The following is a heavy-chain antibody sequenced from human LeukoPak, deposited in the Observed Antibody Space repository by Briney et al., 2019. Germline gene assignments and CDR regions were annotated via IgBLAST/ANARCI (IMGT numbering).Heavy chain of an antibody. CDR1: GFTFGDYA. Sequence: GGSLRLSCTTSGFTFGDYAMSWFRQAPGKGLEWVGFIRSRGYGGITEYAASVKGRFTISTDDSKSIAYLQMNSLKTEDTAVHYCTKVGDSSGYYSYFDYWGQGTLVTVSS. CDR2: IRSRGYGGIT. D-gene: IGHD3-22*01. V-gene: IGHV3-49*03. CDR3: TKVGDSSGYYSYFDY. J-gene: IGHJ4*02.